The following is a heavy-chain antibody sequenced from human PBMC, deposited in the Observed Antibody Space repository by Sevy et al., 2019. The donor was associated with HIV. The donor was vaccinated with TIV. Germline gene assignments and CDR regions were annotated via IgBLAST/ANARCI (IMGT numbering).Heavy chain of an antibody. J-gene: IGHJ4*02. V-gene: IGHV3-7*01. CDR3: ARAQQVTMLVVIGGLYFDL. CDR2: VKQDMSEK. CDR1: GFTFSSNW. D-gene: IGHD3-3*01. Sequence: GGSLRLSCAASGFTFSSNWMTWVRQAPGKGLEWVANVKQDMSEKYYADSLKGRFTISRDNAKNLLLLQMNSLRDEDTAVYYCARAQQVTMLVVIGGLYFDLWGQGTLVTVSS.